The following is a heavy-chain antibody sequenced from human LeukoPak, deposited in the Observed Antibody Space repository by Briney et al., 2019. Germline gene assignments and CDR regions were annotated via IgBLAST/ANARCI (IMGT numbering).Heavy chain of an antibody. Sequence: PGGSLRLTCAASALTFSSYAMHWVRQAPAKGLEYVSAISSNGGSTYYANSVKGRFTISRDNSKNTLYLQMGSLRAEDMAVYYCARGYSSSDYWGQGTLVTVSS. V-gene: IGHV3-64*01. CDR1: ALTFSSYA. CDR2: ISSNGGST. J-gene: IGHJ4*02. CDR3: ARGYSSSDY. D-gene: IGHD6-13*01.